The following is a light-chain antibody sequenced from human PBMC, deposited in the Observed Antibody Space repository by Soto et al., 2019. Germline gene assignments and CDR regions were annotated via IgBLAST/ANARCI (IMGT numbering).Light chain of an antibody. Sequence: DIQMTQSPSSLSASVGESVTITCRTRWGISNYLAWYQQKPGKVPKLLIYAASTLQSGVPSRFSGGGSGTDFSLTISTLQPEDVATYYCQKYNSAPHTFGGGTKVEIQ. V-gene: IGKV1-27*01. CDR1: WGISNY. CDR2: AAS. CDR3: QKYNSAPHT. J-gene: IGKJ4*01.